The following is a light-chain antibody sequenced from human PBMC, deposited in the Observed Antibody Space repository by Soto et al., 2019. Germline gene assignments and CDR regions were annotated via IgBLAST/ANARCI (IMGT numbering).Light chain of an antibody. CDR2: GTS. CDR3: QQYHIWPLT. J-gene: IGKJ4*01. Sequence: EILMTQSPGTLSVSPGGRATLSCRASQSVSVNLAWYQQTPGRAPRLLIYGTSTRATGIPARISGSGSGTEFTHTISNLQSEDFAVYYCQQYHIWPLTFGGGTKVEI. V-gene: IGKV3-15*01. CDR1: QSVSVN.